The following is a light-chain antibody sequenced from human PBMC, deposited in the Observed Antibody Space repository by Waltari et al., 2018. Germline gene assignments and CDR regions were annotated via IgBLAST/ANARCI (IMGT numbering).Light chain of an antibody. CDR3: QQRSNWPMIT. Sequence: EIVLTQSPATLSLSPGERATLSCRASQSVSSFLAWYKHKPGQAPRLLIYDASNRATGIPARCSGSVSGTDFTLTNSSLEPEDFAVYYCQQRSNWPMITFGQGTRLEIK. J-gene: IGKJ5*01. CDR1: QSVSSF. CDR2: DAS. V-gene: IGKV3-11*01.